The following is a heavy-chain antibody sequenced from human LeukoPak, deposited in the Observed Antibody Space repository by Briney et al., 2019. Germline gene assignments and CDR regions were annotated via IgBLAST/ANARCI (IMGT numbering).Heavy chain of an antibody. D-gene: IGHD6-6*01. CDR2: IYYSGST. V-gene: IGHV4-39*01. CDR3: AGLGGYSSSSAGDY. CDR1: GGSISSSSYY. J-gene: IGHJ4*02. Sequence: SETLSLTCTVSGGSISSSSYYWGWIRQPPGKGLEWIGGIYYSGSTYYNPSLKSRVTISVDTSKNQFSLKLSSVTAADTAVYYCAGLGGYSSSSAGDYWGQGTLVTVSS.